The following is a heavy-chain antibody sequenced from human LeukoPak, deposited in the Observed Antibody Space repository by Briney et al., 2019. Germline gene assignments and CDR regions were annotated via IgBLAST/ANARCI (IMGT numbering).Heavy chain of an antibody. V-gene: IGHV3-48*03. D-gene: IGHD6-19*01. CDR3: ARGDSSGWYAYYGMDV. J-gene: IGHJ6*02. Sequence: GGSLRLSCAAPGFTFSSYEMNWVRQAPGKGLEWVSYISSSGSTIYYADSVKGRFTISRDNAKNSLYLQMSSLRAEDTAVYYCARGDSSGWYAYYGMDVWGQGTTVTVSS. CDR2: ISSSGSTI. CDR1: GFTFSSYE.